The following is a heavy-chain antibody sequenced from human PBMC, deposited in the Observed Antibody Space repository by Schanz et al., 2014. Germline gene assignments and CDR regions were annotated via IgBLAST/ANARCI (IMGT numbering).Heavy chain of an antibody. CDR1: GFSFSDHA. Sequence: EVQLVESGGGVVQPGRSLRLSCAASGFSFSDHAMDWVRQAPGKGLEWVSAISGSGGSTYYADSVKGRFTISRDNSKNTLFLQMNSLRAEDTAVYYCAASSGWHPSTDYWGQGTLXTVSS. J-gene: IGHJ4*02. D-gene: IGHD6-19*01. CDR3: AASSGWHPSTDY. CDR2: ISGSGGST. V-gene: IGHV3-23*04.